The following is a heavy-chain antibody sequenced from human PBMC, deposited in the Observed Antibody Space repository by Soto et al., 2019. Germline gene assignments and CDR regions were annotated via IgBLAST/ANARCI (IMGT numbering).Heavy chain of an antibody. Sequence: QVQLQESGPGLVKPSETLSLTCTVSGGSISSYYWSWIRQPPGKGLEWIGYIYHSASTNYNPSLKSRVTISVDPSKNQFSLKLSSVTAADTAVYYCARRYCSSSSCYLDYWGQGTLVTVSS. D-gene: IGHD2-15*01. CDR2: IYHSAST. V-gene: IGHV4-59*08. J-gene: IGHJ4*02. CDR1: GGSISSYY. CDR3: ARRYCSSSSCYLDY.